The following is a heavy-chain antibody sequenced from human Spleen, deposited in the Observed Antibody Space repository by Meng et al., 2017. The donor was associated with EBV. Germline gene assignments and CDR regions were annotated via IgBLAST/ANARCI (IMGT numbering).Heavy chain of an antibody. CDR3: ARARIVARSPWFDP. CDR1: GGSISSSDYS. CDR2: IYHSGRT. V-gene: IGHV4-30-2*01. Sequence: HLQRQESGSGLVKPSPTLSLTCAVSGGSISSSDYSWSWIRQPPGKGLEWIGYIYHSGRTYYNPSLKSRVTISVDRSKNQFSLRLSSVTAADTAVYYCARARIVARSPWFDPWGPGTLVTVSS. J-gene: IGHJ5*02. D-gene: IGHD6-6*01.